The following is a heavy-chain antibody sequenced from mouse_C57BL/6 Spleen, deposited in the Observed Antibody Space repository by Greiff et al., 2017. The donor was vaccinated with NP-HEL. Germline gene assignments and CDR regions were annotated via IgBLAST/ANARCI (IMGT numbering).Heavy chain of an antibody. CDR3: ARDPDYYGRSYFDY. Sequence: EVRLVESGGGLVKPGGSLKLSCAASGFTFSSYAMSWVRQTPEKRLEWVATISDGGSYTYYPDNVKGRFTISRDNAKNNLYLQMSHLKSEDTGMYYCARDPDYYGRSYFDYWGQGTTLTVSS. V-gene: IGHV5-4*01. D-gene: IGHD1-1*01. CDR1: GFTFSSYA. CDR2: ISDGGSYT. J-gene: IGHJ2*01.